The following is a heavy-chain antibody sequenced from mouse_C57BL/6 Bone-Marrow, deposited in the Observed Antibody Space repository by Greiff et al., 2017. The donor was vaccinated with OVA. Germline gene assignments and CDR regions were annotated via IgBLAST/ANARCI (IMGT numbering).Heavy chain of an antibody. CDR1: GFTFSSYA. CDR3: TRDGGMVRRFAY. D-gene: IGHD2-13*01. CDR2: ISSGGDYI. V-gene: IGHV5-9-1*02. Sequence: EVHLVESGEGLVKPGGSLKLSCAASGFTFSSYAMSWVRQTPEKRLEWVAYISSGGDYIYYADTVKGRFTISRDNARNTLYLQMSSLKSEDTAMYYCTRDGGMVRRFAYWGQGTLVTVSA. J-gene: IGHJ3*01.